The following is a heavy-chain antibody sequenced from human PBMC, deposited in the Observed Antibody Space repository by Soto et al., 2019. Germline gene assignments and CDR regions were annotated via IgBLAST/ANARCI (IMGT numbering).Heavy chain of an antibody. CDR1: GGSISSGCYY. D-gene: IGHD2-8*01. Sequence: SETLCLTCPVSGGSISSGCYYWSWIRQHPGKGLEWIGYIYYSGSTYYNPSLKSRVTISVDTSKNQFSLKLSSVTAADTAVYYCARYYHYFDYWGQGTLVTVSS. CDR2: IYYSGST. CDR3: ARYYHYFDY. V-gene: IGHV4-31*03. J-gene: IGHJ4*02.